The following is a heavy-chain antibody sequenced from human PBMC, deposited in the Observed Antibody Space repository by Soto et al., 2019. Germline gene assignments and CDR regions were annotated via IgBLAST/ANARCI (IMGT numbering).Heavy chain of an antibody. CDR3: HAADFYYYGMDV. V-gene: IGHV1-18*01. CDR2: ISAYNAKT. J-gene: IGHJ6*02. CDR1: GDTFTRCG. Sequence: QVQLVQSGAEVKKPGASVKVSCKASGDTFTRCGISWVRQAPGQGLEWMGWISAYNAKTDYAQKFQGRVTLTTDTSTSTAYMELRSLRSDDTAVYYCHAADFYYYGMDVWGPGTTVTVSS. D-gene: IGHD2-2*01.